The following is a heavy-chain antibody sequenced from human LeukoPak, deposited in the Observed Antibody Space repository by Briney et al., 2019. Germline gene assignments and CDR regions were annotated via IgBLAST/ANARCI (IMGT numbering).Heavy chain of an antibody. CDR1: GFTFSSYA. Sequence: GGSLRLSCAASGFTFSSYAMSWVRRAPGKGLEWVSAISGSGGSTYYADSVKGRFTISRDNSKNTLYLQMNSLRAEDTAVYYCARGYYGSGSYFDYWGQGTLVTVSS. D-gene: IGHD3-10*01. CDR2: ISGSGGST. V-gene: IGHV3-23*01. CDR3: ARGYYGSGSYFDY. J-gene: IGHJ4*02.